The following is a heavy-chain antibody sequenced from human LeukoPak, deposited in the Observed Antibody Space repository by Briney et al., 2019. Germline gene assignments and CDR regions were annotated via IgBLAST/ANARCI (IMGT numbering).Heavy chain of an antibody. D-gene: IGHD2-15*01. CDR2: IISSGSTI. Sequence: GGSLRLSCAASGFTFSSYEMNWVRQAPGKGLEWVSYIISSGSTIYYADSVKGRFTISRDNAKNSLYLQMNSLRAEDTAVYYCARQNSMVYCSGGSCPFDYWGQGTLVTVSS. CDR3: ARQNSMVYCSGGSCPFDY. CDR1: GFTFSSYE. V-gene: IGHV3-48*03. J-gene: IGHJ4*02.